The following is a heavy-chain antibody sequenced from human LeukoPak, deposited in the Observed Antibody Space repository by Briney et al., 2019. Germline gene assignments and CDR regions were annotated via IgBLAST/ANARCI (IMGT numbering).Heavy chain of an antibody. V-gene: IGHV3-23*01. J-gene: IGHJ4*02. CDR1: GFTFSSYA. CDR2: ISGSGGST. CDR3: AKDRPYYDYVWGSYGFDY. D-gene: IGHD3-16*01. Sequence: GGSLRLSCAASGFTFSSYAMSWVRQAPGKGLEGVSAISGSGGSTYYADSVKGRFTISRDNAKNSLYLQMNSLRAEDTAVYYCAKDRPYYDYVWGSYGFDYWGQGTLVTVSS.